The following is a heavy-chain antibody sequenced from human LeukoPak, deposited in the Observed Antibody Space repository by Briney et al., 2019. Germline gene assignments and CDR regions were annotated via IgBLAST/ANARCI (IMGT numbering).Heavy chain of an antibody. CDR1: GGSISSYY. V-gene: IGHV4-59*08. J-gene: IGHJ4*02. D-gene: IGHD2-2*02. Sequence: SETLSLTCTVSGGSISSYYWSWIRQPPGKGLEWIGYIYYSGSTNYNPSLKSRVTISVDTSKNQFSLKLSSVTAADTAVYYCARGARYCSSTSCYKYYFDYWGQGTLVTVSS. CDR2: IYYSGST. CDR3: ARGARYCSSTSCYKYYFDY.